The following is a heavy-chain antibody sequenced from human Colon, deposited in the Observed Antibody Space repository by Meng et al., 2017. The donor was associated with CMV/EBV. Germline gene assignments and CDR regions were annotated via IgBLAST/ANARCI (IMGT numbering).Heavy chain of an antibody. Sequence: GESLKISCAASGLTFSSYRIHWVRQAPGKGLEWVASISITSRYIYYADSVKGRFSISRDNAKSSLYLQMNSLRAEDTAVYYCARDIITGTALDGFWGQGTLVTVSS. CDR2: ISITSRYI. CDR3: ARDIITGTALDGF. V-gene: IGHV3-21*06. CDR1: GLTFSSYR. J-gene: IGHJ4*02. D-gene: IGHD1-7*01.